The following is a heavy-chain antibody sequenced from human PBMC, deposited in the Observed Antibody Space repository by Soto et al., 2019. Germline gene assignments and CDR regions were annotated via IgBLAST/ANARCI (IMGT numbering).Heavy chain of an antibody. CDR2: ISYDGSNK. CDR1: GFTFSSYA. J-gene: IGHJ4*02. CDR3: ARAGNGSGSYYPFLFDY. D-gene: IGHD3-10*01. Sequence: PGGSLRLSCAASGFTFSSYAMHWVRQAPGKGLEWVAVISYDGSNKYYADSVKGRFTISRDNSKNTLYLQMNSLRAEDTAVYYCARAGNGSGSYYPFLFDYWGQGTLVTVSS. V-gene: IGHV3-30*14.